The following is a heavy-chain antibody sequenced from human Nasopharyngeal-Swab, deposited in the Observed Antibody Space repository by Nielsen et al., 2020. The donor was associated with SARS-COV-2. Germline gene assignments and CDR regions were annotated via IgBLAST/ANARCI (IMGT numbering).Heavy chain of an antibody. J-gene: IGHJ6*03. CDR2: VSQGGGT. CDR3: ARGGAGVVPSPVLGLGPYYSYYYMDV. Sequence: WIRQPPGKGLEWIGEVSQGGGTTYNPSLKNRVTISVATSKNQFSLKLSSVTAAETAAYYCARGGAGVVPSPVLGLGPYYSYYYMDVWGKGTTVTVSS. V-gene: IGHV4-34*01. D-gene: IGHD2-2*01.